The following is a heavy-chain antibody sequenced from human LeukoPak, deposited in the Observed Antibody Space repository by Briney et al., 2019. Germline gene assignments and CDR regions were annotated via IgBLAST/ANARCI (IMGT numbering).Heavy chain of an antibody. D-gene: IGHD1-1*01. CDR1: GFTFSNYW. Sequence: GGSLRLSCEVSGFTFSNYWMMCVRQAPGKGLEWVASIDEDGSETNYVDSVTGRFTVSRDHAKNSLFLQMNSLRAEDTAVYYCVRYGRRANDQPFDVWGQGTMVTVSS. CDR2: IDEDGSET. CDR3: VRYGRRANDQPFDV. V-gene: IGHV3-7*01. J-gene: IGHJ3*01.